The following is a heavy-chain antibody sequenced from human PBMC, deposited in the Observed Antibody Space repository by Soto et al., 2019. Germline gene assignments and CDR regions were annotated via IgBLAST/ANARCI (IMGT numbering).Heavy chain of an antibody. D-gene: IGHD3-22*01. CDR3: ATPAYYYDSSGRRAY. CDR1: GFTFSTYS. J-gene: IGHJ4*02. Sequence: PGGSLRLSCAASGFTFSTYSMNWVRQAPGKGLEWVSYISSSSSTIFYTDSVKGRFTVSRDNAKNSLYLQMNSLRAEDTAVYYCATPAYYYDSSGRRAYWGQGSLVTVSS. CDR2: ISSSSSTI. V-gene: IGHV3-48*01.